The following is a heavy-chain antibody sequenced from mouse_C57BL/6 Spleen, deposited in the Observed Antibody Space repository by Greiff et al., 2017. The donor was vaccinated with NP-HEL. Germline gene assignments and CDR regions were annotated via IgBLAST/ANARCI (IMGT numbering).Heavy chain of an antibody. Sequence: EVQLQQSGAELVRPGASVKLSCTASGFNIKDDYMHWVKQRPEQGLEWIGWIDPENGDTEYASKFQGKATITADTSSNTAYLQLRSLTSEDTAVYYGTTGFAAYWGQGTLVTVSA. J-gene: IGHJ3*01. CDR2: IDPENGDT. CDR3: TTGFAAY. CDR1: GFNIKDDY. V-gene: IGHV14-4*01.